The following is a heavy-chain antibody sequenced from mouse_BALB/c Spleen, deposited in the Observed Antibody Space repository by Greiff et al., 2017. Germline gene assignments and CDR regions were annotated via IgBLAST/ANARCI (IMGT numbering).Heavy chain of an antibody. V-gene: IGHV1-87*01. D-gene: IGHD2-1*01. J-gene: IGHJ3*01. CDR3: ARGDYGNFAWFAY. Sequence: VQLQESGAELARPGASVKLSCKASGYTFTSYWMQWVKQRPGQGLEWIGAIYPGDGDTRYTQKFKGKATLTADKSSSTAYMQLSSLASEDSAVYYCARGDYGNFAWFAYWGQGTLVTVSA. CDR1: GYTFTSYW. CDR2: IYPGDGDT.